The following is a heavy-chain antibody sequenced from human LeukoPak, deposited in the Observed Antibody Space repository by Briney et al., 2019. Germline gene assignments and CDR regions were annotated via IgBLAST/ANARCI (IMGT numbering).Heavy chain of an antibody. D-gene: IGHD3-22*01. J-gene: IGHJ3*02. CDR1: GGSISSGGYY. Sequence: SQTLSLTCTVSGGSISSGGYYWSWIRQHTGKGLEWLGYINYSGSTDYNPSLKSRVTISVDTSKNQFSLKLTSVTAADTALYFCARNYYDSNGYPDAFDIWGQGTLVSVSS. CDR3: ARNYYDSNGYPDAFDI. CDR2: INYSGST. V-gene: IGHV4-31*03.